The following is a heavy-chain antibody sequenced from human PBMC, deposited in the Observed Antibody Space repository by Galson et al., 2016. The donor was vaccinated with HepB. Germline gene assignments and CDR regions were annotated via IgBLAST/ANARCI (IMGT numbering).Heavy chain of an antibody. D-gene: IGHD3-9*01. CDR2: IWYDGSNK. Sequence: SLRLSCAASGFTFSTYGMHWVRQAPGEGLEWVAVIWYDGSNKYYADSVKGRFTISRDNSKNTLYLQMNSLRAEDTAVYYCARDRDTILSYYGMDVWGQGTTVTVSS. V-gene: IGHV3-33*08. CDR3: ARDRDTILSYYGMDV. J-gene: IGHJ6*02. CDR1: GFTFSTYG.